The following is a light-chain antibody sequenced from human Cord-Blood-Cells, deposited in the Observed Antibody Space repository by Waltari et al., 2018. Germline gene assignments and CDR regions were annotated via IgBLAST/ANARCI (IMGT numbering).Light chain of an antibody. CDR2: EDT. V-gene: IGLV6-57*02. Sequence: NFMLTQPHSVSESPGKPLPISCTGSSASMASNYVHWYQQRPGSAPTTVIYEDTQRPSGVPDRFSGSIDSSSNSASLTISGLKTEDEADYYCQSYDSSNQVFGGGTKLTVL. CDR3: QSYDSSNQV. J-gene: IGLJ3*02. CDR1: SASMASNY.